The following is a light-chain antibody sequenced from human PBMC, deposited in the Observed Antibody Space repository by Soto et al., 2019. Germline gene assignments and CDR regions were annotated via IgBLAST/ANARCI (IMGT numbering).Light chain of an antibody. CDR3: QQRYNWLT. J-gene: IGKJ4*01. CDR2: GAS. CDR1: QSVTNS. V-gene: IGKV3-11*01. Sequence: EIVLTQSPATLSLSPGERATLSCRASQSVTNSLAWYQQKPGQAPRLLIYGASNRATGIPARFSGSGSGTDFTLTISSLEPEDSAVYYCQQRYNWLTFGGGTKVDIK.